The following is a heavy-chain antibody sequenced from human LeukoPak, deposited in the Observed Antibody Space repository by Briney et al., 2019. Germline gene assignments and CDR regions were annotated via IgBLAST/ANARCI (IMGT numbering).Heavy chain of an antibody. CDR3: ARALYYYDSSGYYYGAFDI. Sequence: SVKVSCKASGGTFSSYAISWVRQAPGQGLEWMERIIPIFGIANYAQKFQGRVTITADKSTSTAYMELSSLRSEDTAVYYCARALYYYDSSGYYYGAFDIWGQGTMVTVSS. CDR1: GGTFSSYA. V-gene: IGHV1-69*04. D-gene: IGHD3-22*01. J-gene: IGHJ3*02. CDR2: IIPIFGIA.